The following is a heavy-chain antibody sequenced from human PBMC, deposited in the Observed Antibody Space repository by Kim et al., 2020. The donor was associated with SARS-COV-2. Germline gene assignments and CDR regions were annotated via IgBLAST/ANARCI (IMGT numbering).Heavy chain of an antibody. V-gene: IGHV3-21*01. D-gene: IGHD6-13*01. CDR3: ARDSPSAAGGTR. CDR2: ISSSSSYI. J-gene: IGHJ4*02. Sequence: GGSLRLSCAASGFTFSGYTMNWVRQAPGKGLEWVSSISSSSSYIYYADSVKGRFTISRDNAKNSLFLQMSSLRAEDTAVYFCARDSPSAAGGTRWGQGTL. CDR1: GFTFSGYT.